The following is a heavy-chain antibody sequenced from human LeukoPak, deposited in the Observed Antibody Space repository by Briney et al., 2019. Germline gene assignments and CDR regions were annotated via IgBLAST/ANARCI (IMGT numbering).Heavy chain of an antibody. Sequence: SETLSLTCTVSGGSISSYYWSWIRQPPGKGLEWIGYIYYSGSTYYNPSLKSRVTISVDTSKNQFSLKLSSVTAADTAVYYCARMAGLYYGSGSYVLDAFDIWGQGTMVTVSS. J-gene: IGHJ3*02. D-gene: IGHD3-10*01. CDR1: GGSISSYY. CDR3: ARMAGLYYGSGSYVLDAFDI. V-gene: IGHV4-59*12. CDR2: IYYSGST.